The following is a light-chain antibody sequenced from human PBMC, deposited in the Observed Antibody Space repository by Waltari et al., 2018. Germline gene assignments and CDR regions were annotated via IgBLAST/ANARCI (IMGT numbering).Light chain of an antibody. Sequence: DIQMTQSPSSLSASVGDRVTITCRASENVDNFLNWYQQRPGKAPKLLIYRASTLQDDVPSMFSGSGSGTDFTFTISNLQSEDFAAYYCRRNFRAPLTFGPGTKLD. J-gene: IGKJ3*01. CDR3: RRNFRAPLT. V-gene: IGKV1-39*01. CDR2: RAS. CDR1: ENVDNF.